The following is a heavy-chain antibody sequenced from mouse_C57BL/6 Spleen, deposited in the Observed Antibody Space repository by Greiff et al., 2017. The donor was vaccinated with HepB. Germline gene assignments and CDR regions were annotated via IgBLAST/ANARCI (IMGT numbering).Heavy chain of an antibody. CDR3: AGDGYDYAYYFDY. V-gene: IGHV5-4*01. J-gene: IGHJ2*01. D-gene: IGHD2-4*01. Sequence: EVNVVESGGGLVKPGGSLKLSCAASGFTFSSYAMSWVRQTPEKRLEWVATISDGGSYTYYPDNVKGRFTISRDNAKNNLYLQMSHLKSEDTAMYYCAGDGYDYAYYFDYWGQGTTLTVSS. CDR1: GFTFSSYA. CDR2: ISDGGSYT.